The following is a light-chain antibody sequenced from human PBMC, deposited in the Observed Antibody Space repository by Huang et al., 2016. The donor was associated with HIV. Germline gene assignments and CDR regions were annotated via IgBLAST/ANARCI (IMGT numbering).Light chain of an antibody. J-gene: IGKJ5*01. CDR3: LQADISPRS. CDR1: QDISIW. CDR2: SAS. V-gene: IGKV1-12*01. Sequence: DIQMTQSPSSVSASEGDTVTITCRASQDISIWLAWYQQKPREAPTLLIHSASILVSGVPSRFSGSGSGTDFSLTLNCLRPDDFATYYCLQADISPRSFGQGTRLDIQ.